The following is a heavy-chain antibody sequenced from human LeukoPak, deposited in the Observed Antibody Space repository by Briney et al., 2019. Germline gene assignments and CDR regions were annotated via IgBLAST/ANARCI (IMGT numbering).Heavy chain of an antibody. Sequence: GGSWSLSCAASGFTFSDYYMTWIRQPPGKGLEWVAHIKSRGSQNFYVDSLKGRYTISRDNAEKSLYLQMDSLRAEDPAVYYCARRWNYYDYWGKGTLVTVSS. V-gene: IGHV3-7*01. CDR2: IKSRGSQN. CDR3: ARRWNYYDY. D-gene: IGHD3-3*01. CDR1: GFTFSDYY. J-gene: IGHJ4*02.